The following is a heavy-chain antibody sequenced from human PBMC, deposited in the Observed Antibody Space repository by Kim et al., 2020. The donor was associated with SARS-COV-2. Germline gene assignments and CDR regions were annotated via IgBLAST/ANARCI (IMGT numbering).Heavy chain of an antibody. J-gene: IGHJ4*02. CDR2: KQDGTKT. D-gene: IGHD2-21*02. Sequence: KQDGTKTYYLDSVKGRFTSSRDSAKNSLYLQMNSLRAEDTAVYYCARVMTDWGQGTLVTVSP. V-gene: IGHV3-7*03. CDR3: ARVMTD.